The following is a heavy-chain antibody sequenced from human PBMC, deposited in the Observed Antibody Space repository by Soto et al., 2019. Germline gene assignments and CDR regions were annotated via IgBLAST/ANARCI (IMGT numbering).Heavy chain of an antibody. V-gene: IGHV1-69*12. CDR2: IIPMFGTA. J-gene: IGHJ4*02. D-gene: IGHD5-18*01. CDR1: GGTFSTYA. Sequence: QVQLVQSGAEVKKPESSLKVSCKAPGGTFSTYAISWVRQAPGQGLEWMGGIIPMFGTANYAQRFQDRVTITADESTNTVYMELSRLRSEDTAVYFCASGIQLWLRRINNGYSGWGQGPLVTVSS. CDR3: ASGIQLWLRRINNGYSG.